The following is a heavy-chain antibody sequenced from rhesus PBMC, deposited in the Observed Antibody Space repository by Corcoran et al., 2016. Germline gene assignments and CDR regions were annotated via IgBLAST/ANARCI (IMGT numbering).Heavy chain of an antibody. Sequence: LRESGPGLVKPSETLSLTCSASETSISFYWWSWIRQSPGKGLEWIGEIYGNNGNTNYSHTFKSRVTSSKDASRNQFSLRMNSVTAADTAVYYCTRHKSGSNSMDVWGRGVMVTVSS. D-gene: IGHD4-11*01. CDR2: IYGNNGNT. CDR1: ETSISFYW. CDR3: TRHKSGSNSMDV. J-gene: IGHJ5-2*02. V-gene: IGHV4-80*01.